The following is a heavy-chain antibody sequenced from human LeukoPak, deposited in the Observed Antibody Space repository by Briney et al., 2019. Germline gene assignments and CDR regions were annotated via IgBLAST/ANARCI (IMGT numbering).Heavy chain of an antibody. CDR3: ARARPGNDGGNFDY. V-gene: IGHV4-59*01. J-gene: IGHJ4*02. CDR1: GVSIRSYY. CDR2: IYYSGDT. Sequence: SETLSLTCTVSGVSIRSYYWSWSRQPPGKGLEWIGFIYYSGDTYYNPSLKSRVTISVDTSKNQFSLKLSSATAADTAVYYCARARPGNDGGNFDYWGQGTLVTVSS. D-gene: IGHD1-1*01.